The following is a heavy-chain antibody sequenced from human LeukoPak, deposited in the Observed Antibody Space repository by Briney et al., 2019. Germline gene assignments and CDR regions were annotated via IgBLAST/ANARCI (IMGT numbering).Heavy chain of an antibody. CDR3: ARAPHYYDFWSGYSGDSYFDY. Sequence: GASVKVSCKASGGTFSSYAISWVRQAPGQGLEWMGGIIPIFGTANYAQKFQGRVTITADESTSTAYMELSSLRSEDTAVYYCARAPHYYDFWSGYSGDSYFDYWGQGTLVTVSS. D-gene: IGHD3-3*01. J-gene: IGHJ4*02. V-gene: IGHV1-69*01. CDR1: GGTFSSYA. CDR2: IIPIFGTA.